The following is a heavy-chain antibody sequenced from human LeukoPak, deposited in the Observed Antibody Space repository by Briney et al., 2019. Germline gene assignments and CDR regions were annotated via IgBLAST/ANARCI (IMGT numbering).Heavy chain of an antibody. D-gene: IGHD3-10*01. CDR1: HYSISSGYY. J-gene: IGHJ4*02. CDR2: VYHSGST. Sequence: SETLSLTCTVSHYSISSGYYWGWIRQSPGKGLEWIGSVYHSGSTYYTPSLKSRVTISVDASKNQFSLNLSSVTAADTAVYYCASWPRIWFGELPFDYWGQGTLVTVSS. V-gene: IGHV4-38-2*02. CDR3: ASWPRIWFGELPFDY.